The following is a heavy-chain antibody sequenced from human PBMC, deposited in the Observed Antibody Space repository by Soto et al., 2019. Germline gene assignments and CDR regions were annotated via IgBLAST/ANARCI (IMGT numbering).Heavy chain of an antibody. CDR2: INQDGSET. CDR1: GFTFSTYW. J-gene: IGHJ4*02. D-gene: IGHD3-10*01. CDR3: ARVDDTAWFTRDY. V-gene: IGHV3-7*01. Sequence: WGSLRLSCGASGFTFSTYWMNWVRQAPGKGLEWVANINQDGSETSYVDSVKGRFTISRDNAKNSLYLQMDSLRADDTAVYYWARVDDTAWFTRDYWGQANLVTVFS.